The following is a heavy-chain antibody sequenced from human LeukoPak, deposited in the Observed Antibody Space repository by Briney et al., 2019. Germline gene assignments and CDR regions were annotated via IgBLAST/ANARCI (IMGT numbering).Heavy chain of an antibody. CDR3: ARDGAGVPAATYFDY. J-gene: IGHJ4*02. Sequence: ASVKVSCKASGYTFTGYYMHWVRQAPGQGLEWMGWINPNSGGTNYAQKFQGRVTMTRDTSISTAYMEPSRLRSDDTAVYYCARDGAGVPAATYFDYWGQGTLVTVSS. D-gene: IGHD2-2*01. CDR1: GYTFTGYY. V-gene: IGHV1-2*02. CDR2: INPNSGGT.